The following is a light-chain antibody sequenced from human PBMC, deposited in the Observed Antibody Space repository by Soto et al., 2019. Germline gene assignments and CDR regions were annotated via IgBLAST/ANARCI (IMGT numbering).Light chain of an antibody. V-gene: IGLV2-14*01. CDR2: EVS. CDR3: TSYTSSTHVV. J-gene: IGLJ2*01. Sequence: QSALTQPASVSGSPGQSITISCTGTSSDVGGYNYVSWYQHHPGKVPKLMIFEVSNRPSGVSNRFSGSKSGNTASLTVSGLQAEDEADYYCTSYTSSTHVVFGGGTKLTVL. CDR1: SSDVGGYNY.